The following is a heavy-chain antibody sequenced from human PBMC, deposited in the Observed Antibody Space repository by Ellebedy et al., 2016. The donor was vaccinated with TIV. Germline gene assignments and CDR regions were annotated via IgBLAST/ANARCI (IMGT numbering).Heavy chain of an antibody. CDR2: ISSSSSYI. D-gene: IGHD3-10*01. CDR3: ARDKLYYGSGSYYKDPIDY. CDR1: GFTFSTYS. J-gene: IGHJ4*02. V-gene: IGHV3-21*01. Sequence: GESLKISXAASGFTFSTYSMNWVRQAPGKGLEWVSSISSSSSYIYYADSVKGRFTISRDNAKNSLYLQMNSLRAEDTAVYYCARDKLYYGSGSYYKDPIDYWGQGTLVTVSS.